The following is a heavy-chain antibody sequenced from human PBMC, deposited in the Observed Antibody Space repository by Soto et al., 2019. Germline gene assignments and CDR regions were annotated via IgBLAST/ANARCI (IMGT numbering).Heavy chain of an antibody. D-gene: IGHD2-15*01. CDR2: INPNSGGT. Sequence: AAVKVSCKASGYTFTGYYMHWVRQAPGQGREWMGWINPNSGGTNYAQKFQGRVTMTRDTSISTAYMELSRLRSDDTAVYYCARGGYCSGGSCYSAYYYYGMDVWGQGTTVTVSS. J-gene: IGHJ6*02. V-gene: IGHV1-2*02. CDR1: GYTFTGYY. CDR3: ARGGYCSGGSCYSAYYYYGMDV.